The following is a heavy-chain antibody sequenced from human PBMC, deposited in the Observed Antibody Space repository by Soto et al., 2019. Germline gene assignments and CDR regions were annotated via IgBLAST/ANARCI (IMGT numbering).Heavy chain of an antibody. CDR1: GDSISRSNYY. V-gene: IGHV4-39*01. D-gene: IGHD2-2*01. J-gene: IGHJ4*02. CDR2: IFRNGDT. Sequence: QLQLQESGPGLVKPWETLSLTCTVSGDSISRSNYYWAWIRQPPGKGPEWVGSIFRNGDTYKTPSLKSRVSIFVDTSSNEFSLTLSSVTAADTAVYYCARGGQYNDMSTYYFDIWGQGILVTVSS. CDR3: ARGGQYNDMSTYYFDI.